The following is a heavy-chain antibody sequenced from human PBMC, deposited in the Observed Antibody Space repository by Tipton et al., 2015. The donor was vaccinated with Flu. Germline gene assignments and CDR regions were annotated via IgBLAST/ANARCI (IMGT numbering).Heavy chain of an antibody. V-gene: IGHV4-38-2*01. CDR3: ARLTYYYGSGTSDS. D-gene: IGHD3-10*01. CDR2: IHRGGNN. Sequence: TLSLTCSVSGDSIGSRYYWGWIRQSPGKGLEWIGNIHRGGNNYYNPSLKSRVSMSIDRSKNQFSLKLSSVTAADTAVYYCARLTYYYGSGTSDSWGQGTLVTVSS. J-gene: IGHJ4*02. CDR1: GDSIGSRYY.